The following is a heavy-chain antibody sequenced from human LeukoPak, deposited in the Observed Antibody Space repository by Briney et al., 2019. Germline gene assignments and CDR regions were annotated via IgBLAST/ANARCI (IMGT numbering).Heavy chain of an antibody. CDR3: ARDRGVYSSSFGFDY. D-gene: IGHD6-6*01. V-gene: IGHV4-30-2*01. Sequence: PSETLSLTCTVSGGSISSGGYYWSWIRQPPGKGLEWIGYIYHSGSTYYNPSLKSRVTISVDRSKNQFSLKLSSVTAADTAVYYCARDRGVYSSSFGFDYWGQGTLVTVSS. J-gene: IGHJ4*02. CDR1: GGSISSGGYY. CDR2: IYHSGST.